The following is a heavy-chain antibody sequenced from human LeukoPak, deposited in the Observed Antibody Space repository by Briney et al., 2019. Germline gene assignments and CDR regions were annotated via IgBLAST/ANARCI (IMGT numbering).Heavy chain of an antibody. CDR3: ANGYYYGSGSYYKEAFDI. Sequence: GRSLRPSCAASGFTFSNYGMHWVRRAPGKGLEWVVVISYDGSNKYYADSVKGRFTISRDNSKNTLYLQMNSLRAEDTAVYYCANGYYYGSGSYYKEAFDIWGQGTMATVSS. V-gene: IGHV3-30*18. CDR1: GFTFSNYG. D-gene: IGHD3-10*01. CDR2: ISYDGSNK. J-gene: IGHJ3*02.